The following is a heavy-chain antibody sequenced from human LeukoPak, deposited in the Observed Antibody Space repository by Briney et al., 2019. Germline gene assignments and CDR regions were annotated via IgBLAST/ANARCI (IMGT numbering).Heavy chain of an antibody. CDR1: GYTFTSYA. J-gene: IGHJ5*02. CDR2: ISAYNGGT. CDR3: ASPDYYGSGSYQFDP. Sequence: ASVKVSCKASGYTFTSYAIAWVRQAPGQGLEWMGWISAYNGGTNYAQKFRGRVTMTTDTSTNTGYMELRSLRSDDTAVYYCASPDYYGSGSYQFDPWGQGTLVTVSS. V-gene: IGHV1-18*01. D-gene: IGHD3-10*01.